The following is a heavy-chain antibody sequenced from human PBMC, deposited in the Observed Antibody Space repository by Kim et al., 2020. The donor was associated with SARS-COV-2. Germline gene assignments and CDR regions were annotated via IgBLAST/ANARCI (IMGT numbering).Heavy chain of an antibody. J-gene: IGHJ3*02. CDR3: AASTIFGVVDLGRFDI. V-gene: IGHV4-59*01. CDR2: IYYSGST. D-gene: IGHD3-3*01. Sequence: SETLSLICTVSGGSISSYYWSWIRQPPGKGLEWIGYIYYSGSTNYNPSLKSRVTISVDTSKNQFSLKLSSVTAADTAVYYCAASTIFGVVDLGRFDIWG. CDR1: GGSISSYY.